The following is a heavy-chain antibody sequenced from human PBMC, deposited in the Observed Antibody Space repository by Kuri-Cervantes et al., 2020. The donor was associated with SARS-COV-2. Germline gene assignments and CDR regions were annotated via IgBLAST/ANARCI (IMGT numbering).Heavy chain of an antibody. V-gene: IGHV3-23*01. CDR3: AGTNWGKTYFDY. D-gene: IGHD7-27*01. CDR2: ISGSGGST. CDR1: GFTFSSYA. J-gene: IGHJ4*02. Sequence: GESRRLSCAASGFTFSSYAMSWVRQAPGKGLEWVSAISGSGGSTYYADSVKGRFTISRDNSKNTLYLQMNSLSVEDTAVYYCAGTNWGKTYFDYWGQGTLVTVSS.